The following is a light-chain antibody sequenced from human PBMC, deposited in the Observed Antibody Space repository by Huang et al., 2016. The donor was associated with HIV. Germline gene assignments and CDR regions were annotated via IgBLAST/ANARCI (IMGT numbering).Light chain of an antibody. Sequence: DVVMTQFPLSLPVTLGQSASIFCRSSQSLVSSDGDTYLNWFQQRPGRSPRRLIYQVSKRDSGVPDRVSGSGSGTHFTLRINTVEAEDVAVYYCMQGTHWPGTFGQGTKMEI. CDR1: QSLVSSDGDTY. CDR3: MQGTHWPGT. CDR2: QVS. J-gene: IGKJ1*01. V-gene: IGKV2-30*01.